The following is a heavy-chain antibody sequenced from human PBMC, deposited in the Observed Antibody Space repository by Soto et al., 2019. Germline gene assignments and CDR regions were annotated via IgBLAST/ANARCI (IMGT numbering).Heavy chain of an antibody. CDR3: ARDHVTYTSSWLPIEY. Sequence: QIQLVQSGAEVKKPGASVKVSCKASGYTFTSYGISWVRQAPGQGLEWMGWISAYNGNTNYAQKLQDRVTMTTYTSTSTAYMELSSLRSDDTAVYYCARDHVTYTSSWLPIEYWGPGTLVTVSS. CDR1: GYTFTSYG. V-gene: IGHV1-18*01. CDR2: ISAYNGNT. D-gene: IGHD6-13*01. J-gene: IGHJ4*02.